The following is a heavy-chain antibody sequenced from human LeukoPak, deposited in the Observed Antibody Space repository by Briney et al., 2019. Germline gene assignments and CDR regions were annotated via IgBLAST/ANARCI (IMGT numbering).Heavy chain of an antibody. Sequence: GGSLRLSCAASGFTFSGYGMHWVRQAPGKGLEWVAVIWYDGSNKYYADSVKGRFTISRDNSKNTLYLQMNSLRAEDTAVYYCANGNRCTSPNCLGYYYFYMDVWGKGTTVTVSS. CDR2: IWYDGSNK. CDR3: ANGNRCTSPNCLGYYYFYMDV. V-gene: IGHV3-33*06. D-gene: IGHD2-8*01. J-gene: IGHJ6*03. CDR1: GFTFSGYG.